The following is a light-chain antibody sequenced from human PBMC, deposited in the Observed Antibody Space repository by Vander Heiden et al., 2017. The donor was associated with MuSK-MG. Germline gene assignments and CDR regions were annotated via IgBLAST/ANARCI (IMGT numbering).Light chain of an antibody. CDR1: NIGLKR. V-gene: IGLV3-21*02. CDR2: DDS. Sequence: SYVLTQAPSVSVAPGQTASIPCGGNNIGLKRMNWYQQKPGQPPVVVVYDDSDVPAGIPGRFSGSNSGNTATLTISRVEAGDEADYYCQVWDSGSDHPMVFGGGTKLTVL. J-gene: IGLJ2*01. CDR3: QVWDSGSDHPMV.